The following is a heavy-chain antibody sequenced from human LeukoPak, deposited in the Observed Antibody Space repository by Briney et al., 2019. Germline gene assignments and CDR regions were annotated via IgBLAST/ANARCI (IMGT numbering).Heavy chain of an antibody. CDR3: AKDRDSSGYYPHFDY. V-gene: IGHV3-30*02. CDR2: IRYDGSNK. J-gene: IGHJ4*02. CDR1: GFTFSRYA. Sequence: PGGSLRLSCTASGFTFSRYAMHWLRQAPGKGLEWVAFIRYDGSNKYYADSVKGRFTISRDNSKNTLYLQMNSLRAEDTAVYYCAKDRDSSGYYPHFDYWGQGTLVTVSS. D-gene: IGHD3-22*01.